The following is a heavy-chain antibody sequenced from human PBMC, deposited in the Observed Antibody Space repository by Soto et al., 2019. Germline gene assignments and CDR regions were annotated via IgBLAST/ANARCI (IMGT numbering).Heavy chain of an antibody. D-gene: IGHD6-19*01. CDR3: AKEFGGWRLDNNWFDP. CDR2: IYYSGST. V-gene: IGHV4-39*02. J-gene: IGHJ5*02. Sequence: PSETLSLTCTVSGGSISSSSYYWGWIRQPPGKGLEWIGSIYYSGSTYYNPSLKSRVTISVDTSKNQFSLKLSSVTAADTAVYYCAKEFGGWRLDNNWFDPWGQGTLVTVSS. CDR1: GGSISSSSYY.